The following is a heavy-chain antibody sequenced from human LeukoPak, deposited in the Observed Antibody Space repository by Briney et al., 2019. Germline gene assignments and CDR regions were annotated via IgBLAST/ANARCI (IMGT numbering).Heavy chain of an antibody. CDR2: IHSGGKT. J-gene: IGHJ4*02. Sequence: PGGSLRLSCAASGFTVSSNSMSWVRQAPGKGLEWVSVIHSGGKTYYADSVKGRFTISRDYSKNTLYLQMNSLRAEDTAVYYCARVVGSHYAFDYWGQGTLVT. D-gene: IGHD1-26*01. CDR1: GFTVSSNS. CDR3: ARVVGSHYAFDY. V-gene: IGHV3-66*01.